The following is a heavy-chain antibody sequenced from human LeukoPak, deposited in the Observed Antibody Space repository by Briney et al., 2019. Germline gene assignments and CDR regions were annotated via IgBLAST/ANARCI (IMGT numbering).Heavy chain of an antibody. Sequence: GGSLRLSCAASGFTVTSNHMNWVRQAPGKGLEWVSIIYTGGTTHYSDSLKDRFTISRDDSINTLYLQMNSLRAEDTAVYYCARDSSSYYFDYWGQGTLVTVSS. J-gene: IGHJ4*02. CDR3: ARDSSSYYFDY. CDR1: GFTVTSNH. V-gene: IGHV3-66*01. D-gene: IGHD6-6*01. CDR2: IYTGGTT.